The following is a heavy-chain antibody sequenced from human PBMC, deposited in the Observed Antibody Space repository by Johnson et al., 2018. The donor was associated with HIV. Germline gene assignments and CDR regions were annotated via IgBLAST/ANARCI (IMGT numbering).Heavy chain of an antibody. CDR3: AKRGVRYCSGGSCFDAFDI. J-gene: IGHJ3*02. CDR2: ISYDGSNK. CDR1: GFTFSSYG. V-gene: IGHV3-30*18. D-gene: IGHD2-15*01. Sequence: QVQLVESGGGVVQPGRSLRLSCAASGFTFSSYGMHWVRQAPGKGLEWVAVISYDGSNKYYADSVKGRFTISRDNSKNTLYLQMNSLRAEDTAVYYCAKRGVRYCSGGSCFDAFDIWGQGTMVTVSS.